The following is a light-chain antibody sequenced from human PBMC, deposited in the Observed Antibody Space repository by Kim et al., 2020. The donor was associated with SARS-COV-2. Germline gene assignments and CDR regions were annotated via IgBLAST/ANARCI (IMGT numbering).Light chain of an antibody. CDR2: GAF. CDR3: QHNNTSLMIA. V-gene: IGKV3-20*01. CDR1: QSVSSSY. J-gene: IGKJ2*01. Sequence: DIVLTQSPGTLSLSPGERATLSCRASQSVSSSYLAWYQHKPAQAPRLLIYGAFSRATGIPDRFSGSGSGTDFTLTISRLEPEDIAVYFCQHNNTSLMIAFGQGTKLVI.